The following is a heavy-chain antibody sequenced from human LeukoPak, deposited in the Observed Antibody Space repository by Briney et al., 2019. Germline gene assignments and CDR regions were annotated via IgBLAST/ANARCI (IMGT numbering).Heavy chain of an antibody. CDR1: GGSIRSYY. V-gene: IGHV4-59*01. D-gene: IGHD3-3*01. CDR3: AGRSGYYTPTYFDY. Sequence: PSETLSLTCTVSGGSIRSYYWRWIRQPPGKGLEWIGYIYYSGSTNYNPSLKSRVTISVDTFKNQFSLKLSSVTAADTAVYYCAGRSGYYTPTYFDYWGQGTLVTVSS. J-gene: IGHJ4*02. CDR2: IYYSGST.